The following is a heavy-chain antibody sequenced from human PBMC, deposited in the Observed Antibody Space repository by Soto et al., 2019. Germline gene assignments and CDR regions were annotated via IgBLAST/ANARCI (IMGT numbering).Heavy chain of an antibody. D-gene: IGHD2-15*01. V-gene: IGHV3-64D*06. CDR3: ARANGVVVTTFYPQYNWFDP. Sequence: GGSLRLSCSASGFTFSSYAMHWVRQAPGKGLEYVSAISSNGGSTYYADSVKGRFTISRDNSKNTLYLQMSSLRAEDTAVYYCARANGVVVTTFYPQYNWFDPWGQGTLVTVSS. CDR1: GFTFSSYA. J-gene: IGHJ5*02. CDR2: ISSNGGST.